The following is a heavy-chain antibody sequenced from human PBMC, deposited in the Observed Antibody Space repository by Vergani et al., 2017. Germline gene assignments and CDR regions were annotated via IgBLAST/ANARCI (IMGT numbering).Heavy chain of an antibody. V-gene: IGHV1-46*01. CDR3: ATDPKAIVLGGNY. CDR1: GYTFTSYY. Sequence: QVQLVQSGAEVKKPGASVKVSCKASGYTFTSYYMHWVRQAPGQGLEWMGIINPSGGSTSYAQKLQGRVTMTRDTSTSTVYMELSSLRSEDTAVYYCATDPKAIVLGGNYWGQGTLVTVSS. D-gene: IGHD2/OR15-2a*01. CDR2: INPSGGST. J-gene: IGHJ4*02.